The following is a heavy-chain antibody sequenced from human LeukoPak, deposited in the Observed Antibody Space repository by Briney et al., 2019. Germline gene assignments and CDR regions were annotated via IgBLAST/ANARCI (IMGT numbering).Heavy chain of an antibody. J-gene: IGHJ5*02. CDR3: ARLRALADTPDWFDP. CDR1: GGSFSGYY. Sequence: PSETLSLTCAVYGGSFSGYYWSWIRQPPGKGLEWIGEINHSGSTNYNPSLKSRVTISVDTSKKQFSLKLSSVTAADTAIFYCARLRALADTPDWFDPWGQGTLVTVSS. D-gene: IGHD6-19*01. CDR2: INHSGST. V-gene: IGHV4-34*01.